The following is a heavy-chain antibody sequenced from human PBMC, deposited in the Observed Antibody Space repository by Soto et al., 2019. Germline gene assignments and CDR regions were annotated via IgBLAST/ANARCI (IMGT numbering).Heavy chain of an antibody. CDR3: ARDPYFVP. J-gene: IGHJ5*02. CDR2: ITSTSSYI. CDR1: GFTFSSYN. Sequence: GGSLRLSCVASGFTFSSYNMNWVRQAPGEGLEWVSSITSTSSYINYADSVEGRFSISRDNAKNSLYLQMNSLRAEDTAVYYCARDPYFVPWGQGTLVTVSS. V-gene: IGHV3-21*01.